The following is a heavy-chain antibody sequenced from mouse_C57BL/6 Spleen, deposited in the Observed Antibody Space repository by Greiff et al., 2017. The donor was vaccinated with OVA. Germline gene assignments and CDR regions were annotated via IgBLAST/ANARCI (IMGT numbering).Heavy chain of an antibody. CDR1: GYTFTSYW. Sequence: VQLQQPGAELVKPGASVKLSCKASGYTFTSYWMQWVKQRPGQGLEWIGEIDPSDSYTNYNQKFKGKATLTVDTSSSTAYMQLSSLTSEDSAVYYCARGYGKGYFDVWGTGTTGTVSS. CDR3: ARGYGKGYFDV. V-gene: IGHV1-50*01. J-gene: IGHJ1*03. CDR2: IDPSDSYT. D-gene: IGHD2-10*02.